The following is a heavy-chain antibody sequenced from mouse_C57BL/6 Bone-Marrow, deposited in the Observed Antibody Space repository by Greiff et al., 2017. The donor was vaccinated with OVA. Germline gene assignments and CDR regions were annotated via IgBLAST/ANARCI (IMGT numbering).Heavy chain of an antibody. CDR1: GYTFTSYW. CDR3: AKVGVVAPYAMDY. Sequence: QVQLQQPGAELVRPGSSVKLSCKASGYTFTSYWMDWVKQRPGQGLEWIGNIYPSDSETHYNQKFKDKATLTVDKSSSTAYMQLSSLTSEDSAVYYCAKVGVVAPYAMDYWGQGTLVTVSS. D-gene: IGHD1-1*01. CDR2: IYPSDSET. V-gene: IGHV1-61*01. J-gene: IGHJ4*01.